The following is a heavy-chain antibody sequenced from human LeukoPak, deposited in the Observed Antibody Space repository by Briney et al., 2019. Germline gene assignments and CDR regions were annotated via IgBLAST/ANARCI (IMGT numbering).Heavy chain of an antibody. CDR1: GFPFTSYL. V-gene: IGHV3-13*01. Sequence: GGSLRLSCAASGFPFTSYLMHWVRQSTGKGLEWVATLGAAGDTHYPGSVKGRFTISRETARRSLFLQMTSLRPGDSASYYCAISIAGSTGGIWFDPSGQGTLVTVSS. CDR3: AISIAGSTGGIWFDP. J-gene: IGHJ5*02. CDR2: LGAAGDT. D-gene: IGHD3-16*01.